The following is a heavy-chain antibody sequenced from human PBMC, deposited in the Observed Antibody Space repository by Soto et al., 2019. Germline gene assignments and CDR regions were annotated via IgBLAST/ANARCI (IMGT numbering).Heavy chain of an antibody. D-gene: IGHD2-2*01. V-gene: IGHV1-69*01. CDR1: GGTFSSYA. CDR3: ARSQGSSTSLEIYYYYYDGMDV. Sequence: QVQLVQSGAEVKKPGSSVKVSCKASGGTFSSYAISWVRQAPGQGLEWMGGIIPISDTANYAQKFQGRVTITADESKSTAYMELSSLRSEDTAVYYCARSQGSSTSLEIYYYYYDGMDVWGQGTTVTVSS. J-gene: IGHJ6*02. CDR2: IIPISDTA.